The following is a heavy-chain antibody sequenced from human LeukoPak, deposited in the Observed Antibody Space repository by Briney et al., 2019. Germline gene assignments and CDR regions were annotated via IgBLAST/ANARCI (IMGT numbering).Heavy chain of an antibody. CDR1: GGSISSGDYY. V-gene: IGHV4-30-4*01. CDR2: IYYSGST. Sequence: PSETLSLTCTVSGGSISSGDYYWSWIRQPPGKGLEWIGYIYYSGSTYYNPSLKSRVTISVDTSKNQFSLKLSSVTAADTAVYYCARGDSRGYYFDYWGQGTLVTVSS. J-gene: IGHJ4*02. D-gene: IGHD3-22*01. CDR3: ARGDSRGYYFDY.